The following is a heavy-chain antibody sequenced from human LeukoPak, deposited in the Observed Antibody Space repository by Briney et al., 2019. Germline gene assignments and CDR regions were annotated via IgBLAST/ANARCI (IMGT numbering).Heavy chain of an antibody. D-gene: IGHD6-19*01. CDR2: ISSSSSYI. J-gene: IGHJ4*02. Sequence: GGSLRLSCAASGFTFSTYSMNWVRQAPGKGLEWVSSISSSSSYIYYADSVKGRFTISRDNSKNTLYLQMNSLRAEDTAVYYCARAEKIAVAGMGYYFDYWGQGTLVTVSS. V-gene: IGHV3-21*01. CDR1: GFTFSTYS. CDR3: ARAEKIAVAGMGYYFDY.